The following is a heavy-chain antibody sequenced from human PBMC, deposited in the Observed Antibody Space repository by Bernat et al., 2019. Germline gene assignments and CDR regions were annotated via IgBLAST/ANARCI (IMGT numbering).Heavy chain of an antibody. CDR2: INSDGSST. J-gene: IGHJ4*02. D-gene: IGHD6-13*01. Sequence: EVQLVESGGGLVQPGGSLGLSCEASGFTFSSYWMHWVRQAPGKGLVWVSRINSDGSSTSYADSVKGRFTISRDNAKNTLYLQMNSLRAEDTAVYYCARDLSRAAGEYDYWGQGTLVTVSS. V-gene: IGHV3-74*01. CDR3: ARDLSRAAGEYDY. CDR1: GFTFSSYW.